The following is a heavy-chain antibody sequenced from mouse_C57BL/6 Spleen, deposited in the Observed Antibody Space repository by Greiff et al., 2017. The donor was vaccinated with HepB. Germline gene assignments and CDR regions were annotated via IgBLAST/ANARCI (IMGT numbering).Heavy chain of an antibody. CDR1: GYSFTGYF. V-gene: IGHV1-20*01. CDR2: INPYNGDT. J-gene: IGHJ3*01. CDR3: ARSEYYGSSYPEAWFAY. D-gene: IGHD1-1*01. Sequence: EVQLQQSGPELVKPGDSVKISCKASGYSFTGYFMNWVMQSHGKSLEWIGRINPYNGDTFYNQKFKGKATLTVDKSSSTAHMELRSLTSEDSAVYYCARSEYYGSSYPEAWFAYWGQGTLVTVSA.